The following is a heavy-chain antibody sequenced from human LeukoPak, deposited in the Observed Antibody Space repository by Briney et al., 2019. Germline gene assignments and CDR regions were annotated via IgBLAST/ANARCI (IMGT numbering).Heavy chain of an antibody. Sequence: TGGSLRLSCAASGFTFSNYCMSWVRQAPGKGLEWVANIKQDGSIKQYVDSMKGRFTISRDNAKTSLYLQMNSLRVEDTAVYYCARDRDDGGFEYWGQGTLVTVSS. D-gene: IGHD4-23*01. CDR1: GFTFSNYC. CDR2: IKQDGSIK. CDR3: ARDRDDGGFEY. J-gene: IGHJ4*02. V-gene: IGHV3-7*01.